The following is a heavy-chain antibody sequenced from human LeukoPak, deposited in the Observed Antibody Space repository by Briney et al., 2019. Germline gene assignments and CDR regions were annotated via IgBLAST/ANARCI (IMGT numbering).Heavy chain of an antibody. V-gene: IGHV4-59*12. D-gene: IGHD6-13*01. CDR1: GDSINAYY. J-gene: IGHJ3*02. Sequence: SETLSLTCSVSGDSINAYYWSWIRQPPGKGLEWIGEIYHSGSTNYNPSLKSRVTISVDKSKNQFSLKLSSVTAADTAVYYCASFPIAAAPDAFDIWGQGTMVTVSS. CDR3: ASFPIAAAPDAFDI. CDR2: IYHSGST.